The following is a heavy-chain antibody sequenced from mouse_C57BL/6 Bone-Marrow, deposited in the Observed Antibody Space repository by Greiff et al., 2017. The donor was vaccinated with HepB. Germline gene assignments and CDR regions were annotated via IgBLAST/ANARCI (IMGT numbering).Heavy chain of an antibody. CDR1: GYTFTDYY. J-gene: IGHJ3*01. CDR3: ARDYGSRKEAWFAY. D-gene: IGHD1-1*01. Sequence: QVQLQQSGAELVRPGASVKLSCKASGYTFTDYYINWVKQRPGQGLEWIARIYPGSGNTYYNEKFKGKATLTAEKSSSTAYMQLSSRTSEDSAVYFCARDYGSRKEAWFAYWGQGTMVTVSA. CDR2: IYPGSGNT. V-gene: IGHV1-76*01.